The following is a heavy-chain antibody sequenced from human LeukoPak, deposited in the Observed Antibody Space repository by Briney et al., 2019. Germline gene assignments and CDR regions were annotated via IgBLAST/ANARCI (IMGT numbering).Heavy chain of an antibody. D-gene: IGHD6-13*01. CDR1: GFTFSSYS. CDR2: ISSSSSYI. V-gene: IGHV3-21*01. Sequence: GGSLRLSCAASGFTFSSYSMNWVRQAPGKGLEWVSSISSSSSYIYYADSVKGRFTISRDNAKSSLYLQMNSLRAEDTAVYYCARGPIAAAGIFDYWGQGTLVTVSS. J-gene: IGHJ4*02. CDR3: ARGPIAAAGIFDY.